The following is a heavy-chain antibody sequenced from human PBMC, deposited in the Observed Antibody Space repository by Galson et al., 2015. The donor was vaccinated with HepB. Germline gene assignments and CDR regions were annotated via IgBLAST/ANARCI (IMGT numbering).Heavy chain of an antibody. CDR3: ARLFMPYVDY. CDR2: ISSSSTTI. V-gene: IGHV3-48*01. Sequence: SLRLSCAASGFTFSSYSMNWVRQAPGKGLEWVSYISSSSTTIYNADSVKGRFTISRDNAKNSLYLQMNSLRAEDTAVYYCARLFMPYVDYWGQGTLVTVSS. D-gene: IGHD2-8*01. J-gene: IGHJ4*02. CDR1: GFTFSSYS.